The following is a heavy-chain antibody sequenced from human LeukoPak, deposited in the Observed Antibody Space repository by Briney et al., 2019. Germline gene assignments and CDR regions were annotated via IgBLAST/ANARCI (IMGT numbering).Heavy chain of an antibody. D-gene: IGHD1-26*01. J-gene: IGHJ3*02. V-gene: IGHV4-30-4*01. CDR1: GGSISSGDYY. CDR3: ARRSGTYHAFDI. Sequence: SETLSLSCTVSGGSISSGDYYWSWIRQPPGKGLEWIGYIYYSGSTFYSPSLKSRVTISVDTSKNQFSLKLSSVTAADTAVYYCARRSGTYHAFDIWGQGTMVTVSS. CDR2: IYYSGST.